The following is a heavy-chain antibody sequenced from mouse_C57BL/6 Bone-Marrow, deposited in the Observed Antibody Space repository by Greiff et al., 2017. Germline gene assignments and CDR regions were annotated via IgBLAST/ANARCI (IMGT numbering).Heavy chain of an antibody. CDR1: GFTFSSYT. V-gene: IGHV5-9*01. J-gene: IGHJ4*01. CDR2: ISGGGGNT. D-gene: IGHD1-1*01. Sequence: EVKLEESGGGLVKPGGSLKLSCAASGFTFSSYTMSWVRQTPEKRLEWVATISGGGGNTYYPDSVKGRFTISRDNAKNTLYLQMSSLRSEDTALYYCARHRYYYGFYAMDYWGQGTSVTVSS. CDR3: ARHRYYYGFYAMDY.